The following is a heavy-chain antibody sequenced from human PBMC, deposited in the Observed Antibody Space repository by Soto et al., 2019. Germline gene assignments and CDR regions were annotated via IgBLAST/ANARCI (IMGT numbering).Heavy chain of an antibody. CDR2: INHSGST. J-gene: IGHJ4*02. D-gene: IGHD3-3*01. Sequence: PSETLSLTCAVYGGSFSGYYWSWIRQPPGKGLEWIGEINHSGSTNYNPSIKSRVTITVDTSKNQFSLKLSSVTAADTAVYYCARAGNYDVLSGRMYYFDSWGQGTPVTVSS. CDR3: ARAGNYDVLSGRMYYFDS. CDR1: GGSFSGYY. V-gene: IGHV4-34*01.